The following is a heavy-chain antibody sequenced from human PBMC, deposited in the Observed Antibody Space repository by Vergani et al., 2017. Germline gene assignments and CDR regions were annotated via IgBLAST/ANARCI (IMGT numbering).Heavy chain of an antibody. D-gene: IGHD2-8*02. J-gene: IGHJ5*01. Sequence: EVQLVESGGGSVQSGGSLRLSCVASGFSFNTYWMDWVRQVPGKGLMGVARIDEYGNRSTYGDFETGRFTISRDNAKNTVFLQMNNLRADDAGVYYCVRTEYCTGIACNTRFGSWGQGALVTVSS. CDR3: VRTEYCTGIACNTRFGS. V-gene: IGHV3-74*03. CDR2: IDEYGNRS. CDR1: GFSFNTYW.